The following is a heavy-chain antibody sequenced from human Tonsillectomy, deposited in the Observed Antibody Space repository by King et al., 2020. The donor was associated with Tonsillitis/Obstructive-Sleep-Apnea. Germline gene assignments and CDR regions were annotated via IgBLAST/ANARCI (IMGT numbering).Heavy chain of an antibody. CDR1: GFTFSGHA. D-gene: IGHD6-19*01. Sequence: VQLVESGGDVVQPGRSLRLSCAASGFTFSGHAMHWVRQAPGKGLEWVAFISYNGDNKHYADSVKGRFTISRDNSKNTLYLQMNSLRAEDTAVYYCAKEGGVAGTSSFDYWGQGTLVTVSS. V-gene: IGHV3-30*04. J-gene: IGHJ4*02. CDR2: ISYNGDNK. CDR3: AKEGGVAGTSSFDY.